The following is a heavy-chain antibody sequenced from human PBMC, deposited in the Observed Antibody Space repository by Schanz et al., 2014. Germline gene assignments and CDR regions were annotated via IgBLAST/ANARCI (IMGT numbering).Heavy chain of an antibody. D-gene: IGHD3-3*01. V-gene: IGHV3-7*01. CDR2: IKHDGSVK. Sequence: DVQLLESGGGLVQPGGSLRLSCAASGFTFTNYAMSWVRQAPGKGPEWVANIKHDGSVKDYVDSVEGRFTISRDNAKRSLFLQMNSLRVEDTAVYYCVRDSFFAFDYWGQGTLVTVSS. J-gene: IGHJ4*02. CDR1: GFTFTNYA. CDR3: VRDSFFAFDY.